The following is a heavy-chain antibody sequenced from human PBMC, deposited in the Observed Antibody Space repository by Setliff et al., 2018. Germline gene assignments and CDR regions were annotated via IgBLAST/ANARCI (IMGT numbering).Heavy chain of an antibody. CDR2: ISAYNGNT. Sequence: ASVKVSCKASGYTFISYDISWVRQAPGQGLEWMGWISAYNGNTNYAQKLQGRVTMTTDTSTSTAYMELRSLRSDDTAVYYCARDYGDVDTAMVTGSYGYRSESFYFDYWGQGTLVTVSS. CDR1: GYTFISYD. J-gene: IGHJ4*02. CDR3: ARDYGDVDTAMVTGSYGYRSESFYFDY. V-gene: IGHV1-18*01. D-gene: IGHD5-18*01.